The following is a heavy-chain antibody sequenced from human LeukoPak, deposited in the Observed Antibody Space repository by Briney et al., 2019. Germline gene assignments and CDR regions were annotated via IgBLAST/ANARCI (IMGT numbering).Heavy chain of an antibody. Sequence: SETLSLTCTVSGGSISSSSYYWGWIRQPPGKGLERIGSIYYSGSTYYNPSLKSRVTISVDTSKNQFSLKLSSVTAADTAVYYCARHSHSDYGDYFDYWGQGTLVTVSS. J-gene: IGHJ4*02. CDR1: GGSISSSSYY. CDR3: ARHSHSDYGDYFDY. D-gene: IGHD4-17*01. CDR2: IYYSGST. V-gene: IGHV4-39*01.